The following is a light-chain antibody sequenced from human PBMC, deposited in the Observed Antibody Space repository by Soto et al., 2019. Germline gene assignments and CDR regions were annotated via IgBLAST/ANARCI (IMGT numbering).Light chain of an antibody. CDR1: QSVSSY. CDR3: QQRSNWPPF. J-gene: IGKJ4*01. Sequence: EIVLTQSPATLSLSPGESATLSCRASQSVSSYLAWYQHKPGQAPRLLIYDASNRSTGIPARFSGSGSGTDFTLPISSLEPEDCAVYYCQQRSNWPPFFGGGTKVEIK. V-gene: IGKV3-11*01. CDR2: DAS.